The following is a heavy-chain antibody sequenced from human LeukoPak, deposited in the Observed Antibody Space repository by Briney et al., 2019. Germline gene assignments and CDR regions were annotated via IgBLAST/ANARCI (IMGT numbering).Heavy chain of an antibody. Sequence: GGSLRLSCAASGFTFSSYSMNWVRQAPGKGLEWVSSISSSSSYIYYADSVKGRFTISRDNAKNSLYLQMNSLRAEDTAVYYCVRDFSFSSSSILDYYYMDVWGKGTTVTVSS. CDR1: GFTFSSYS. CDR2: ISSSSSYI. CDR3: VRDFSFSSSSILDYYYMDV. J-gene: IGHJ6*03. V-gene: IGHV3-21*01. D-gene: IGHD6-6*01.